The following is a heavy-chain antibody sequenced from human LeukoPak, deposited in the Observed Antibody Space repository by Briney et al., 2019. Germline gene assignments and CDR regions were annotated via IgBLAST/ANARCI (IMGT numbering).Heavy chain of an antibody. V-gene: IGHV3-23*01. D-gene: IGHD3-16*01. CDR1: GFTFSSYS. J-gene: IGHJ4*02. CDR2: ISGNGINT. Sequence: GGSLILSCAASGFTFSSYSMNWVRQAPGKGLEWVSIISGNGINTYYADSVKGRFTISRDDSKNTLYLQMNSLRVDDTAIYYCARGVSDWGQGTLVTVAS. CDR3: ARGVSD.